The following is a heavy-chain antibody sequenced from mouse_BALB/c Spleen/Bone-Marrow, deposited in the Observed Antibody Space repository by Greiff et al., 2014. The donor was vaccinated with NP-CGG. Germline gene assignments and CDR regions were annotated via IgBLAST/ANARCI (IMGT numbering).Heavy chain of an antibody. CDR2: IWAGGST. V-gene: IGHV2-9*02. CDR1: GFSLTSYG. J-gene: IGHJ1*01. CDR3: ARDWDWYFDV. Sequence: VMLVESGPGLVSPSQSLSITCTVSGFSLTSYGVHWVRQPPGKGLEWLGVIWAGGSTNYNSALMSRLSISKDNSKSQVFSKMNSLQTDDTAMYYCARDWDWYFDVWGAGTTVTVSS. D-gene: IGHD4-1*01.